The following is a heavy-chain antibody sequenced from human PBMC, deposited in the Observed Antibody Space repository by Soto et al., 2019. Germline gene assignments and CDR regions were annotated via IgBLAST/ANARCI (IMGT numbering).Heavy chain of an antibody. Sequence: PSETLSLTCTVSGGSISRSSYYWDWIRQPPGKGLEWIGSIYYGGSTYYSPSLKSRVTLSVDTSKNHFSLRLSSVTAADTAVYFCARRIHSATYPAHFDYWGQGTLVTVSS. CDR3: ARRIHSATYPAHFDY. CDR2: IYYGGST. D-gene: IGHD1-26*01. V-gene: IGHV4-39*02. J-gene: IGHJ4*02. CDR1: GGSISRSSYY.